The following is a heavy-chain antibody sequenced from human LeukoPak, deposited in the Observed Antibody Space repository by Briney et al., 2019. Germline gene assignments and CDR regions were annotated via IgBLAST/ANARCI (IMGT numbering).Heavy chain of an antibody. CDR2: IIPIFGTA. D-gene: IGHD2-2*02. V-gene: IGHV1-69*13. CDR3: ARLPGYCSSTSCYRYHYYYYGMDV. J-gene: IGHJ6*02. Sequence: SVKVSCKASGYTFSTYPMNWVRQAPGQGLEWMGGIIPIFGTANYAQKFQGRVTITADESTSTAYMELSSLRSEDTAVYYCARLPGYCSSTSCYRYHYYYYGMDVWGQGTTVTVSS. CDR1: GYTFSTYP.